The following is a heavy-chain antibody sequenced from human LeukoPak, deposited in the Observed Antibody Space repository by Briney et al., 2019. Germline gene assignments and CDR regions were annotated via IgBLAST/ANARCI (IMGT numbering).Heavy chain of an antibody. V-gene: IGHV4-4*09. CDR2: IYTSGST. CDR3: ARPRKEESSSWPYYYYYYYMDV. D-gene: IGHD6-13*01. Sequence: SETLSLTCTVSGGSIRSYYWSWIRQPPGKGLEWIGYIYTSGSTNYNPSLKSRVTISVDTSKNQFSLKLSSVTAADTAVYYCARPRKEESSSWPYYYYYYYMDVWGKGTTVTVSS. J-gene: IGHJ6*03. CDR1: GGSIRSYY.